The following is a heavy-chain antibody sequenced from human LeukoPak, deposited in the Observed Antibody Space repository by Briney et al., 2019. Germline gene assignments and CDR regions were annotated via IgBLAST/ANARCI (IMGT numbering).Heavy chain of an antibody. J-gene: IGHJ4*02. D-gene: IGHD2-21*02. CDR1: GGSISSGSYY. V-gene: IGHV4-61*02. Sequence: PSETLSLTCTVSGGSISSGSYYWSWSRQPAGKGLEWIGRIYTSGSTNYNPSLKSRVTISVDTSKNQFSLKLSSVTAADTAVYYCAREGVVVTAIDYWGQGTLVTVSS. CDR3: AREGVVVTAIDY. CDR2: IYTSGST.